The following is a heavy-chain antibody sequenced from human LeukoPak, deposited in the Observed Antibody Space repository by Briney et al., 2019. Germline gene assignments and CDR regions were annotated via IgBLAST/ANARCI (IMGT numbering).Heavy chain of an antibody. Sequence: PGGSLRLSCAASEFTFGDYGMTWVRQVPGKGLEWVSGISGNGGKTYYADSVNGRFTISRDNSKDTLDLQMNKLRAEDTAIYYCAKGTILGVDPYVFDIWGEGRLVIVS. CDR2: ISGNGGKT. CDR3: AKGTILGVDPYVFDI. V-gene: IGHV3-23*01. J-gene: IGHJ3*02. CDR1: EFTFGDYG. D-gene: IGHD3-3*01.